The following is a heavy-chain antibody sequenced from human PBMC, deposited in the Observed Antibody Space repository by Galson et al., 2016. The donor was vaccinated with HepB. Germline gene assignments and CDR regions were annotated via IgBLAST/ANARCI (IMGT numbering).Heavy chain of an antibody. CDR1: FDSIRSFY. J-gene: IGHJ6*02. CDR3: ARHRVLRAERYYYYGLDV. CDR2: VQYTGNT. D-gene: IGHD1-26*01. Sequence: SETLSLTCTVTFDSIRSFYWAWIRQVPGKGLEWIGYVQYTGNTNYNPSLKSRLTISADTSKNQFSLKLTSVTPADTAVYFCARHRVLRAERYYYYGLDVWGQGTLVTVSS. V-gene: IGHV4-59*08.